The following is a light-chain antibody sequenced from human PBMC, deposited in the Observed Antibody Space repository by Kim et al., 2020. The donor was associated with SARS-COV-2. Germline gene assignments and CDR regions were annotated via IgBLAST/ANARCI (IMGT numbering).Light chain of an antibody. Sequence: DIQMTQSPSTLSAAVGDRVTITCRASQMISDYLAWYQQKPGQDPNLLIFKASRLETGVPSRFSGSGSGTEFTLTIRSLQPDAFGTYDCEQYLDHVAFGQGAKVDIK. J-gene: IGKJ1*01. CDR1: QMISDY. V-gene: IGKV1-5*03. CDR2: KAS. CDR3: EQYLDHVA.